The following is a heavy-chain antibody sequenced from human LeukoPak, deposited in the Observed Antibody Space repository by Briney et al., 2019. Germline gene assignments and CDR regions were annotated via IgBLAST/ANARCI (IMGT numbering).Heavy chain of an antibody. CDR1: GGSIAGFY. J-gene: IGHJ4*02. CDR2: IYCSGST. CDR3: AREYSSGCQDY. Sequence: SETLSLTCTVSGGSIAGFYWSWIRQPPGKGLEWIGYIYCSGSTNYNPSLKSRVTISVDTSKNQFSLKLSSVTAADTAVYYCAREYSSGCQDYWGQGTLVTVSS. D-gene: IGHD6-19*01. V-gene: IGHV4-59*08.